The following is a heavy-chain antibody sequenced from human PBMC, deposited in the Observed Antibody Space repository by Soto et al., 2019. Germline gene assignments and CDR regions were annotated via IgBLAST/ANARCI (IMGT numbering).Heavy chain of an antibody. CDR2: ITGSSSTI. D-gene: IGHD4-17*01. J-gene: IGHJ4*02. V-gene: IGHV3-48*02. Sequence: GGSLRLSCAASGFTFSTYSMNWVRQAPGKGLEWFSYITGSSSTIYYADSVKGRFTISRDNAKNSLYLQMNSLRDDDTAVYYCARDRNSEYGDYFDYWDQGTLVTVSS. CDR1: GFTFSTYS. CDR3: ARDRNSEYGDYFDY.